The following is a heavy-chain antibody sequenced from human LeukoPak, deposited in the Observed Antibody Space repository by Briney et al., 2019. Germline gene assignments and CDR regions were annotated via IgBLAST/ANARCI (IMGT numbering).Heavy chain of an antibody. V-gene: IGHV4-39*07. CDR2: IYYSGST. D-gene: IGHD2/OR15-2a*01. CDR1: GGSISSSSYF. Sequence: SETLSLTCTVSGGSISSSSYFWGWIRQPPGKGLEWIGSIYYSGSTYYNPSLKSRVTMSVDTSKKQFSLKLSSVTAADTAVYYCARTPSMTFGRFDYWGQGTLVTVSS. CDR3: ARTPSMTFGRFDY. J-gene: IGHJ4*02.